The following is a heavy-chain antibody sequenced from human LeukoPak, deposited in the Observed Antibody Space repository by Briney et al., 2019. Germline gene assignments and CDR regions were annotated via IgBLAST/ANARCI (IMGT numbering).Heavy chain of an antibody. Sequence: GGSLRLSCAASGFTFSSYAMSWVRQAPGKGLEWVSTIRMTGGSTYYADSVKGRFTISRDNPKNTLHLQMNSLRAEDTAVYYCAKGGGITRPYFDYWGQGTLVTVSS. J-gene: IGHJ4*02. D-gene: IGHD3-16*01. V-gene: IGHV3-23*01. CDR2: IRMTGGST. CDR1: GFTFSSYA. CDR3: AKGGGITRPYFDY.